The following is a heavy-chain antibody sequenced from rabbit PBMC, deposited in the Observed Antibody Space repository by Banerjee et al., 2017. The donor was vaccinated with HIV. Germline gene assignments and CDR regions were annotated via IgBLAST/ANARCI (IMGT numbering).Heavy chain of an antibody. CDR1: GFDFSSYY. J-gene: IGHJ4*01. V-gene: IGHV1S45*01. D-gene: IGHD4-1*01. Sequence: QEHLKESGGGLVQPGGSLTLSCKASGFDFSSYYMCWVRQAPGKGLEWIACINTSSGNIVYATWAKGRFTISKTSWTTVTLQMTSLTAADTATYLCARDLAGVIGWNFNLWGQGTLVTVS. CDR2: INTSSGNI. CDR3: ARDLAGVIGWNFNL.